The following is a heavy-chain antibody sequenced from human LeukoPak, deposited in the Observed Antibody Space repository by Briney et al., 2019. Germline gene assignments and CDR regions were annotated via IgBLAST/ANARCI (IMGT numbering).Heavy chain of an antibody. CDR1: GFTFSDYY. V-gene: IGHV3-11*04. Sequence: GGSLRLSCAASGFTFSDYYMSWIRQAPGKGLEWVSYISSSGSTIYYADSVKGRFTIPRDNAKNSLYLQMNSLRAEDTAVYYCARDLLAGGYSYGYVLDYWGQGTLVTVSS. D-gene: IGHD5-18*01. CDR3: ARDLLAGGYSYGYVLDY. J-gene: IGHJ4*02. CDR2: ISSSGSTI.